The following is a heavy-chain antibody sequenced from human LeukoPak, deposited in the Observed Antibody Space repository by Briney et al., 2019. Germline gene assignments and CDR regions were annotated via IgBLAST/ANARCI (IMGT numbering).Heavy chain of an antibody. J-gene: IGHJ5*02. V-gene: IGHV3-30*04. CDR1: GFTFSSYA. Sequence: PGRSLRLSCAASGFTFSSYATHWVRQAPGKGLEWVAVISYDGSNKYYADSVKGRFTISRDNSKNTLYLQMNSLRAEDTAVYYCARRSVPAAIGSWFDPWGQGTLVTVSS. CDR3: ARRSVPAAIGSWFDP. D-gene: IGHD2-2*02. CDR2: ISYDGSNK.